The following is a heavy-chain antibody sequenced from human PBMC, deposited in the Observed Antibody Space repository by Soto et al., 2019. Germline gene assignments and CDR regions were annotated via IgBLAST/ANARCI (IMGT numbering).Heavy chain of an antibody. D-gene: IGHD3-3*01. J-gene: IGHJ6*02. CDR1: GGSLSSYY. V-gene: IGHV4-30-4*08. CDR2: IYYSGST. Sequence: SETLSLTCVVSGGSLSSYYWSWIRQPPGKGLEWIGYIYYSGSTYYNPSLKSRVTISVDTSKNQFSLKLSSVTAADTAVYYCAREPRGFLEWLRNMDVWGQGTTVTVSS. CDR3: AREPRGFLEWLRNMDV.